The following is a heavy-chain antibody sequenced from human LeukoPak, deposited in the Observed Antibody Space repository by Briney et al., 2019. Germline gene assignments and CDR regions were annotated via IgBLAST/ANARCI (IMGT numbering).Heavy chain of an antibody. CDR3: ARGRYSSSWSNSRWFDP. Sequence: GGSLRLSCAASGFIFSNYGMHWVRQAPGKGLEWVAVISYDGSNKYYADSVKGRFTISRDNSKNTLYLQMNSLRAEDTAVYYCARGRYSSSWSNSRWFDPWGQGTLVTVSS. CDR1: GFIFSNYG. D-gene: IGHD6-13*01. J-gene: IGHJ5*02. V-gene: IGHV3-30*03. CDR2: ISYDGSNK.